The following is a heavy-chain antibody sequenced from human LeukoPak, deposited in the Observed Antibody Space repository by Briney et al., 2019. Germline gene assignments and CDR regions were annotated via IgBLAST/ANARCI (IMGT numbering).Heavy chain of an antibody. CDR2: IYYSGST. Sequence: SETLSLTCTVSGGSISSHYWSWIRQPPGKGLEWIGYIYYSGSTNYNPSLKSRVIISVDTSKNQFSLKLSSVTAADTAVYYCVRTFGGVIGRVDYWGQGTLVTVSS. CDR1: GGSISSHY. CDR3: VRTFGGVIGRVDY. V-gene: IGHV4-59*11. D-gene: IGHD3-16*01. J-gene: IGHJ4*02.